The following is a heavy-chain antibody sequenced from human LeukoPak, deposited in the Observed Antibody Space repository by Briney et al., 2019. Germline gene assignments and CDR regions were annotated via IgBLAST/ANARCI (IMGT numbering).Heavy chain of an antibody. Sequence: GASVKVSCKTSGYTFTNYYMHWVRQAPGQGLEWMGIINPSGGSTSYAQKFQGRVTMTRDTSTSTVYMELSSLRSEDTAVYYCARDSSIAAAGPDYWGQGTLVTVSS. V-gene: IGHV1-46*01. D-gene: IGHD6-13*01. CDR2: INPSGGST. CDR1: GYTFTNYY. CDR3: ARDSSIAAAGPDY. J-gene: IGHJ4*02.